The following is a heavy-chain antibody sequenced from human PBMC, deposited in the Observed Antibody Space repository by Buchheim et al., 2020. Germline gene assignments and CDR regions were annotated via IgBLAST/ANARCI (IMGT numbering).Heavy chain of an antibody. J-gene: IGHJ4*02. CDR2: ISYDGSNK. D-gene: IGHD6-13*01. CDR1: GFTFSSYA. Sequence: QVQLVESGGGVVQPGRSLRLSCAASGFTFSSYAMHRVRQAPGKGLEWVAVISYDGSNKYYADSVKGRFTISRDNSKNTLYLQMNSLRAEDTAVYYCARDFRADTVLYSSSWYLVYWGQGTL. CDR3: ARDFRADTVLYSSSWYLVY. V-gene: IGHV3-30*04.